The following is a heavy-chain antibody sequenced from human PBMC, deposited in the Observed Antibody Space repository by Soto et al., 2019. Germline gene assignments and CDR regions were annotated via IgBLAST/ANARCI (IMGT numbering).Heavy chain of an antibody. Sequence: ASVKVSCKASGYTFTSYGISWVRQAPGQGLEWMGWISAYNGNTNYAQKLQGRVTLTTDTSTSTAYMELRSLSFEDRAGYYWGGGVRGVIRAYWGQETLVTVSS. CDR1: GYTFTSYG. V-gene: IGHV1-18*01. CDR3: GGGVRGVIRAY. J-gene: IGHJ4*02. D-gene: IGHD3-10*01. CDR2: ISAYNGNT.